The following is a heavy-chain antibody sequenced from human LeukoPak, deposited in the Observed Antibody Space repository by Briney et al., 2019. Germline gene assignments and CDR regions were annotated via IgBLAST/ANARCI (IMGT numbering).Heavy chain of an antibody. CDR3: ARDGMATIPFDY. V-gene: IGHV1-46*01. CDR2: INPSGGST. Sequence: ASVKVSCKASGYTFTSYYMHWVRQAPGQGLEWMEIINPSGGSTSYAQKFQGRVTMTRDTSTSTVYMELSSLRSEDTAVYYCARDGMATIPFDYWGQGTLVTVSS. J-gene: IGHJ4*02. D-gene: IGHD5-24*01. CDR1: GYTFTSYY.